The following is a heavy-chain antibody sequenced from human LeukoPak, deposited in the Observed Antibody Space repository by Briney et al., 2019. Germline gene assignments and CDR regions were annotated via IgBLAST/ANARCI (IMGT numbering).Heavy chain of an antibody. Sequence: PGGSLRLSCAASGFTFSSYSMNWVRQAPGKGLEWVASINEDGSDKYYVDSVKGRLTISRDNAKNSLYLQMNSLRADDTAFYHCGRYLRSTSGSIWGQGTLVTVS. V-gene: IGHV3-7*01. D-gene: IGHD1-1*01. CDR3: GRYLRSTSGSI. CDR1: GFTFSSYS. J-gene: IGHJ4*02. CDR2: INEDGSDK.